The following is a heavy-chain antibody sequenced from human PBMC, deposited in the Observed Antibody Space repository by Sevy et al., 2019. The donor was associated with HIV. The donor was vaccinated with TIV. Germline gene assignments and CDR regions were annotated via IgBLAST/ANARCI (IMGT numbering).Heavy chain of an antibody. CDR2: IHSDDTT. Sequence: GESLKISCAASGFTFSDHWMTWVRQAPGKGLEGVSVIHSDDTTYHADSVKDRFTISRDNFKNTLYLHMSSLRAEDTAVYYCARGKSGYGYALNYWGQGTLVTVSS. D-gene: IGHD5-18*01. V-gene: IGHV3-66*01. CDR3: ARGKSGYGYALNY. J-gene: IGHJ4*02. CDR1: GFTFSDHW.